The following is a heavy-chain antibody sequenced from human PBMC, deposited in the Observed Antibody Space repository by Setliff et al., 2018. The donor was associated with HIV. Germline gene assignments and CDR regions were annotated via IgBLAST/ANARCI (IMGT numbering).Heavy chain of an antibody. V-gene: IGHV1-69*06. Sequence: SVKVSCKASGGTFSKSAITWVRQAPGQGFEWLGRIFPDFGTANYAPQFRDRVTISADKFTSIAYMELSSLRSDDTAVYYCARDTQILKWFNYYMDVWGKGTAVTFSS. CDR1: GGTFSKSA. CDR3: ARDTQILKWFNYYMDV. J-gene: IGHJ6*03. D-gene: IGHD3-3*01. CDR2: IFPDFGTA.